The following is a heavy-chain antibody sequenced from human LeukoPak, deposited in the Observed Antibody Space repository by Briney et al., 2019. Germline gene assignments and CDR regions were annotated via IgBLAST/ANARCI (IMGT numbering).Heavy chain of an antibody. J-gene: IGHJ4*02. CDR3: VKDRYSSSWYPFDY. D-gene: IGHD6-13*01. Sequence: FLRLSCSASGFTFSSYAMHWVRQAPGKGLEYVSAISSNGGSTYYADSVKGRFTISRDNSKNTLYLQMSSLRAEDTDVYYCVKDRYSSSWYPFDYWAQGTLVTVSS. CDR2: ISSNGGST. CDR1: GFTFSSYA. V-gene: IGHV3-64D*06.